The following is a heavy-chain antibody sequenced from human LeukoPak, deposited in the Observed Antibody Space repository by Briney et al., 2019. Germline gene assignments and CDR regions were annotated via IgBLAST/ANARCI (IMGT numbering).Heavy chain of an antibody. J-gene: IGHJ4*02. Sequence: PGGSLRLSCAASGFTFSSYWMSWVRQAPGKGLEWVANIKQDGSEKYYVDSVKGRFTISRDNAKNSLYLQMNSLRAEDTAVYYCARDPRDFWSGYPTNTFDYWGQGTLVTVSS. CDR1: GFTFSSYW. CDR2: IKQDGSEK. D-gene: IGHD3-3*01. CDR3: ARDPRDFWSGYPTNTFDY. V-gene: IGHV3-7*01.